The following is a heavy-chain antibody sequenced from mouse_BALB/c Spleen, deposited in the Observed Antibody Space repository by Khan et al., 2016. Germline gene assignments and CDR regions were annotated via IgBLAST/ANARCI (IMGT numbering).Heavy chain of an antibody. V-gene: IGHV2-9*02. CDR1: GFSLTSYG. CDR3: GRETPGPAY. D-gene: IGHD3-1*01. CDR2: IWAGGST. J-gene: IGHJ3*01. Sequence: QVQLKESGPGLVAPSQSLSITCTVAGFSLTSYGVHWVRQPPGKGLEWLGVIWAGGSTNYNSALMSRLSISKDNSKSQVFLKMNSLQTDDTSRYYCGRETPGPAYWGQGTLVTVSA.